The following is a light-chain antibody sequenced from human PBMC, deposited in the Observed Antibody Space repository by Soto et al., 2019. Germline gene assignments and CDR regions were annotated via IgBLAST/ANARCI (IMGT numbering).Light chain of an antibody. CDR3: QERSTWTLT. J-gene: IGKJ4*01. CDR1: PRVGSY. Sequence: EIELPQSPGTLSLSPGERATLSCRASPRVGSYLAWYHEKRCDDPSLIIYDASNRATGIPGRFPGSGSGTDFSLTISRLETEDFAVYEGQERSTWTLTFGRGTKV. V-gene: IGKV3-11*01. CDR2: DAS.